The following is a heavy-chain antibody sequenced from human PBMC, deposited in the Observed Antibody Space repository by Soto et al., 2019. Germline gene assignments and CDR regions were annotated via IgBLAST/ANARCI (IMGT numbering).Heavy chain of an antibody. CDR2: INAANGDT. CDR3: VRMHVAATGIDLLDP. J-gene: IGHJ5*02. CDR1: GYTFTSYG. Sequence: AAVKVSCKASGYTFTSYGIHWVRQAPGQRLEWMGWINAANGDTKYSPKFQGRVTITRDTSASTAYMEQSSLRSEDTAVYYCVRMHVAATGIDLLDPCGKGTLVT. D-gene: IGHD6-13*01. V-gene: IGHV1-3*01.